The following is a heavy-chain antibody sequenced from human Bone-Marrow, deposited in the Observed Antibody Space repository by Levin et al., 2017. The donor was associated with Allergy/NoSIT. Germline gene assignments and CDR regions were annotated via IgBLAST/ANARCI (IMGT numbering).Heavy chain of an antibody. CDR2: INPNSGSS. V-gene: IGHV1-2*02. CDR3: ARGGSQWLVQVYFDY. J-gene: IGHJ4*02. CDR1: GYSFADSY. D-gene: IGHD6-19*01. Sequence: GASVKVSCKTSGYSFADSYIHWVRQAPGQGLEWVGWINPNSGSSNSAQKFQGRVTLTRDTSISPAYMEVSRLISDDTAVYYCARGGSQWLVQVYFDYWGQGTPVTVSS.